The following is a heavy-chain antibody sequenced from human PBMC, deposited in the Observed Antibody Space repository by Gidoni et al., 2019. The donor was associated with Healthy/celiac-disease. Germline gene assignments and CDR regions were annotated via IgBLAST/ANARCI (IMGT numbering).Heavy chain of an antibody. V-gene: IGHV3-53*04. CDR3: ARDTAPRQWLRWFDT. CDR1: GFTVSSNS. CDR2: IYSGGST. J-gene: IGHJ5*02. D-gene: IGHD6-19*01. Sequence: EVQLVASGGGLVQPVGSLRLSCAASGFTVSSNSMSWVRQAPGKGLEWVSVIYSGGSTYYADSVQGRFTISRHNSKNTLYLQMNSLRAEDTAVYYCARDTAPRQWLRWFDTWGQGTLVTVSS.